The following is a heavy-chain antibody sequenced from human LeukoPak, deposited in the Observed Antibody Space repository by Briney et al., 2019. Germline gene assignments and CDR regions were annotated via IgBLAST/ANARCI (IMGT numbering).Heavy chain of an antibody. V-gene: IGHV3-23*01. CDR2: ISGSCGST. Sequence: PGGSLRLSCAASGSTFSSYAMSWVRQAPGKGLEWVSAISGSCGSTYYADSVKGRFTISRDNSKNTLYLQMNSPRAEDTAVYYCAKLSDYYGSGSYLDYWGQGTLVTVSS. CDR3: AKLSDYYGSGSYLDY. CDR1: GSTFSSYA. D-gene: IGHD3-10*01. J-gene: IGHJ4*02.